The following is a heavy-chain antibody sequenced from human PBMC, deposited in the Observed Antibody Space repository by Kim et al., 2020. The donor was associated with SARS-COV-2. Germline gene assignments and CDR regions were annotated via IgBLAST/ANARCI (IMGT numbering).Heavy chain of an antibody. J-gene: IGHJ4*02. CDR2: INQYGDI. CDR3: ARRQTVRALEY. Sequence: SKTLSLTCALKSGSFSVYYWTWIRQSPGSGLEWIGKINQYGDINYNPSLQNRVTISLDTSKNHFSLQMTSVTAADTAVYYCARRQTVRALEYWGQGTRVTVSS. CDR1: SGSFSVYY. D-gene: IGHD3-3*01. V-gene: IGHV4-34*01.